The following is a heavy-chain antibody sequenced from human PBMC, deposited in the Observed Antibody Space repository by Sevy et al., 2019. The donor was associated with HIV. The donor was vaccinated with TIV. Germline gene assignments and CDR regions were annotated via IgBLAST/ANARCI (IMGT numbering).Heavy chain of an antibody. D-gene: IGHD1-1*01. J-gene: IGHJ1*01. CDR2: ISYDGSNK. V-gene: IGHV3-30-3*01. CDR3: ALERLSSNVAEYFQN. Sequence: GGSLRLSCVASRFTFSNYAVHWVRQAPGKGLEWVATISYDGSNKYYADSVKGRFTISRDNSKNYLYLQMNSLRAEDTAVYCCALERLSSNVAEYFQNWGQGTLVTVSS. CDR1: RFTFSNYA.